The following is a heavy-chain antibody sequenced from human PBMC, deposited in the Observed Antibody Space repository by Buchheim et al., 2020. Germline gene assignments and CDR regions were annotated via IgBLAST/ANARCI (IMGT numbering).Heavy chain of an antibody. CDR2: ISAYNGNT. V-gene: IGHV1-18*01. CDR3: ARDRDSSGWYGYTYTIQEYYGMDV. J-gene: IGHJ6*02. CDR1: GYTFTSYG. D-gene: IGHD6-19*01. Sequence: QVQLVQSGAEVKKPGASVKVSCKASGYTFTSYGISWVRQAPGQGLEWMGWISAYNGNTNYAQKLQGRVTMTTDTSTSTAYMELRSLRSDDTAVYYCARDRDSSGWYGYTYTIQEYYGMDVWGQGTT.